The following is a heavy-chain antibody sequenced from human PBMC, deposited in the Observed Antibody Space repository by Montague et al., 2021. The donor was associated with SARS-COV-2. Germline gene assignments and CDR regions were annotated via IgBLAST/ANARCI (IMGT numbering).Heavy chain of an antibody. CDR3: AAGFTSWCGAGS. Sequence: SETLSLTCAVSGGSFSAHYWSWVRQHPGKGLEWMGGNNRRSSTNFNPSPKSRRTISVDKSKNQFSLKLTSVTAADTAVYFCAAGFTSWCGAGSWGQGTLVTVSS. V-gene: IGHV4-34*01. J-gene: IGHJ1*01. CDR1: GGSFSAHY. CDR2: NNRRSST. D-gene: IGHD3-10*01.